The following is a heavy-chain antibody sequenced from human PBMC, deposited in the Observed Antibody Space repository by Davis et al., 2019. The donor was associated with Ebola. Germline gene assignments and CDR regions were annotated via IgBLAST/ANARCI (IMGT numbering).Heavy chain of an antibody. V-gene: IGHV4-34*01. Sequence: SETLSLTCAVYGGSFSGYYWSWIRQPPGKGLEWIGEINHSGSTNYNPSLKSRVTISVDTSKNQFSLRLSSVTAADTAVYYCARDDGGDLDYWGQGTLVTVSS. CDR2: INHSGST. J-gene: IGHJ4*02. D-gene: IGHD4-23*01. CDR3: ARDDGGDLDY. CDR1: GGSFSGYY.